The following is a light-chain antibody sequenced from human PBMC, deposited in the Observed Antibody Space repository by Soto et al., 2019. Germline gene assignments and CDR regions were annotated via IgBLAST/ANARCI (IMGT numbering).Light chain of an antibody. CDR3: QQYNSYSLT. CDR1: QSIRTY. J-gene: IGKJ4*02. V-gene: IGKV1-39*01. Sequence: IQMAQTAASKSASVGGRFSMTCLASQSIRTYLNWYQQKPWKAPNLLVYVASTLQSGVPTRVSASGSGSDFTLTIDSLQPEDFATYYCQQYNSYSLTFGGGTKVDTK. CDR2: VAS.